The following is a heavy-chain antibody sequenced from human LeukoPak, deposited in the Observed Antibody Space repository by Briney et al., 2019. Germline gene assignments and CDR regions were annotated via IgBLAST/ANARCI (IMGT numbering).Heavy chain of an antibody. CDR3: ARAQMATIHLLGY. CDR2: TYTGGNS. CDR1: GFTVSSIR. J-gene: IGHJ4*02. D-gene: IGHD5-24*01. V-gene: IGHV3-53*01. Sequence: SGGSLRLSCAASGFTVSSIRMVWVRQAPGKGLEWVSVTYTGGNSYYADSVKGRFTISRDNAKNSLYLQMNSLRAEDTAVYYCARAQMATIHLLGYWGQGTLVTVSS.